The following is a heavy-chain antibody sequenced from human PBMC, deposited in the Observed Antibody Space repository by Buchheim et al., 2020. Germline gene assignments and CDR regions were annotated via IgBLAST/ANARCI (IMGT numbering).Heavy chain of an antibody. CDR3: ARHDYDILTGPDPWFDP. Sequence: QLQLQESGPGLVKPSETLSLTCIVSGGSISSSNYYWGWIRQPPGKGLEWIGSIYYSGSTYYNPSLKSRVTISLDTSQNQFSLKLSSVTAADTAVYYCARHDYDILTGPDPWFDPWGQGTL. J-gene: IGHJ5*02. D-gene: IGHD3-9*01. V-gene: IGHV4-39*01. CDR1: GGSISSSNYY. CDR2: IYYSGST.